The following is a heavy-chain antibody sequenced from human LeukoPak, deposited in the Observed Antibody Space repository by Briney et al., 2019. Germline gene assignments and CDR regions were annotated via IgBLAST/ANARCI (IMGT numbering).Heavy chain of an antibody. J-gene: IGHJ4*02. CDR2: INHSGST. Sequence: PSETLSLTCAVYGGSFSGYCWSWIRQPPGKGLEWIGEINHSGSTNYNPSLKSRVTISVDTSKNQFSLKLSSVTAADTAVYYCARGRLEYSSSSIDYWGQGTLVTVSS. CDR1: GGSFSGYC. D-gene: IGHD6-6*01. CDR3: ARGRLEYSSSSIDY. V-gene: IGHV4-34*01.